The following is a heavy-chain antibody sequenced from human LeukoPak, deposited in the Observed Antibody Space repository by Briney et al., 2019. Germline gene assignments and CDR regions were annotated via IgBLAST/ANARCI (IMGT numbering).Heavy chain of an antibody. CDR3: AREASCSSTTCYFDY. V-gene: IGHV3-11*01. J-gene: IGHJ4*02. Sequence: GGSLRLSCAASGFNFSDFYMSWIRQAPGKGLEWLSSLSLSGSTITYAASVKGRVTVSRDNAKTSLFLQMNSLRADDTAVYYCAREASCSSTTCYFDYWGQGTLVTVSS. CDR1: GFNFSDFY. CDR2: LSLSGSTI. D-gene: IGHD2-2*01.